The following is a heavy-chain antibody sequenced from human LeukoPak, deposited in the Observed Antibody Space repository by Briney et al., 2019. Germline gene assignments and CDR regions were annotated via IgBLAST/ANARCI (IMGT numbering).Heavy chain of an antibody. CDR1: GFTFSSYY. CDR3: ARDRRAVTTTFDS. CDR2: ISNTGSYI. V-gene: IGHV3-21*01. D-gene: IGHD4-17*01. Sequence: GGSLRLSCAASGFTFSSYYMNWVRQAPGKGLEWVSSISNTGSYIYYADSVKGRFTVSRDNAKNSLYLQMNGLRAEDTAVYYCARDRRAVTTTFDSWGQGTLLTVSS. J-gene: IGHJ4*02.